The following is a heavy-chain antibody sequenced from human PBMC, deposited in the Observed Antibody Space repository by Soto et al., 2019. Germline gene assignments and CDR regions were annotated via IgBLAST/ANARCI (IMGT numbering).Heavy chain of an antibody. D-gene: IGHD1-20*01. V-gene: IGHV1-69*08. J-gene: IGHJ4*02. CDR3: ARESGYTWSPLGY. CDR2: IIPILGIA. Sequence: QVQLVQSGAEVTKPGSSVKVSCKASGGTFSSYTISWVRQAPGQGLEWMGRIIPILGIANYAQKFQGGVTVAGDKSTNTANLELSSLRSEDTAVYCCARESGYTWSPLGYWGQGTLVTVSS. CDR1: GGTFSSYT.